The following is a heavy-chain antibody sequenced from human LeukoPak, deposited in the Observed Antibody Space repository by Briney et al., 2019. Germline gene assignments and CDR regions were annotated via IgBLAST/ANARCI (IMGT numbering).Heavy chain of an antibody. CDR2: ISTTGST. CDR1: GGSIGSHY. J-gene: IGHJ4*02. D-gene: IGHD6-13*01. Sequence: PSETLSLTCTVSGGSIGSHYWSWIRQPAGKGLEWIGRISTTGSTNYNPSLKSRVTMSVDTSNQFSLTLDSVTAADTAVYYCGREPQQRGFDYWGQGTLVTVSS. V-gene: IGHV4-4*07. CDR3: GREPQQRGFDY.